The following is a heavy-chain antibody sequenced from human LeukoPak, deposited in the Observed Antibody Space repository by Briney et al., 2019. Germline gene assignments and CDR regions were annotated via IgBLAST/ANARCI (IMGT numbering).Heavy chain of an antibody. Sequence: GGSLRLSCAASGFTFSSYWMSWVRQAPGKGLEWVANIKQDGSEKYYVDSVKGRFTISRDNAKNSLYLQMNSLRAEDTVVYYCARVRSKITMVRGVIIRAGDFDYWGQGTLVTVSS. CDR1: GFTFSSYW. V-gene: IGHV3-7*01. D-gene: IGHD3-10*01. J-gene: IGHJ4*02. CDR2: IKQDGSEK. CDR3: ARVRSKITMVRGVIIRAGDFDY.